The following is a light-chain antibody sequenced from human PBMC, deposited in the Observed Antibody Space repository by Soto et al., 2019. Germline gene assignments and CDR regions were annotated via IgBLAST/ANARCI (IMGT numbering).Light chain of an antibody. CDR1: PSVSSSY. V-gene: IGKV3-20*01. J-gene: IGKJ2*01. CDR2: GAS. CDR3: QQYCSCPLYT. Sequence: EIGLTQSPGTLSLSPGERATLSCRASPSVSSSYSAWYQQKPGKAPSLLIYGASSRDTGIPDRFSGSGSGTDFTLTISRLEPEALAVYYCQQYCSCPLYTVGQGTRLEIK.